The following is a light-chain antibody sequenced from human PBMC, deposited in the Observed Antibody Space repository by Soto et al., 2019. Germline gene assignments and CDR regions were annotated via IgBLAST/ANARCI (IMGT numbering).Light chain of an antibody. CDR2: EVS. Sequence: QSALTQPPSVSGSPGQSVTISCTGTSSDVGSYNRVSWYQQPPGTAPKLMIYEVSNRPSGVPDRFSGSKSGNTASLTISGLQAEDEADYYCSSYTSSSNDVFGTGTKVTVL. J-gene: IGLJ1*01. CDR3: SSYTSSSNDV. CDR1: SSDVGSYNR. V-gene: IGLV2-18*02.